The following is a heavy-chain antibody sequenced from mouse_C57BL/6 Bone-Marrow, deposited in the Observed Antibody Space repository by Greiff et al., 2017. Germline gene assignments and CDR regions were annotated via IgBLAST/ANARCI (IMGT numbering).Heavy chain of an antibody. CDR1: GYTFTSYW. Sequence: QVQLQQPGAELVKPGASVKVSCKASGYTFTSYWMHWVKQRPGQGLEWIGDIYPGSGSTNYNEKFKSKATLTVDTSSSTAYMQLSSLTSEDAAVYYCARWDYYGSSWFADWGQGTLVTVSA. CDR2: IYPGSGST. D-gene: IGHD1-1*01. V-gene: IGHV1-55*01. J-gene: IGHJ3*01. CDR3: ARWDYYGSSWFAD.